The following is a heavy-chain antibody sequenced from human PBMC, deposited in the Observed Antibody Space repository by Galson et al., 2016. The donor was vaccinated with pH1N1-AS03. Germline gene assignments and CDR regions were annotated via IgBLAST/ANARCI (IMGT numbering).Heavy chain of an antibody. Sequence: LSLTCTVSGGSISGYYWSWIRQPPGKGLEWIGYIYYSGSTNYNPSLKSRVTMSVDTSKNQFSLRLNSVTAADTAVYYCARDLGAGGPEDSWGPGTRVTISS. J-gene: IGHJ4*02. D-gene: IGHD3-3*01. CDR3: ARDLGAGGPEDS. CDR1: GGSISGYY. V-gene: IGHV4-59*01. CDR2: IYYSGST.